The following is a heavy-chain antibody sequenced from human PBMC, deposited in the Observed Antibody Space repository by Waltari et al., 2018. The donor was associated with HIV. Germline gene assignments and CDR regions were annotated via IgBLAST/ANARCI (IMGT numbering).Heavy chain of an antibody. Sequence: VESGGDVVEPGRSLRLSCSASGFTFKNYGMHWVRQTPGKGLVWVAFVSFDSSDFYYADSVKGRFTVSRDNSKNTLFLQMDNLKSEDTALYYCARAPTTSLSLIQGFWGQGTLVTVSS. CDR1: GFTFKNYG. V-gene: IGHV3-30*03. CDR2: VSFDSSDF. D-gene: IGHD5-18*01. J-gene: IGHJ4*02. CDR3: ARAPTTSLSLIQGF.